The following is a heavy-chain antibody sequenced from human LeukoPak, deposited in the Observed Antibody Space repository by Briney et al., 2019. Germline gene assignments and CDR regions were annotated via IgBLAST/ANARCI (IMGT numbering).Heavy chain of an antibody. CDR1: GFTFSSYW. CDR3: ARGPAYTYYYDSIGDAFDI. CDR2: INGDGRNI. D-gene: IGHD3-22*01. V-gene: IGHV3-74*01. J-gene: IGHJ3*02. Sequence: GGSLRLSCVASGFTFSSYWMHWVRQDPRKGLVWVSRINGDGRNINYADSVRGRFTISRDNAKNSLYLQMNSLRAEDTAVYYCARGPAYTYYYDSIGDAFDIWGQGTMVTVSS.